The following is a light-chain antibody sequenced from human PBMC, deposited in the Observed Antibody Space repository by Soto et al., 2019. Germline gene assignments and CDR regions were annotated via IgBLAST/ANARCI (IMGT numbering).Light chain of an antibody. Sequence: QSALTQPASMSGSLGQSIALSCTGVRTKVADGYDYVSWFQQHPGQAPQLIIYDVSNRPSGVSDRFSGSKSGNTASLTISGLQAEDEAEYYCTSYTSSTPFYGFGTGTKVTVL. CDR1: RTKVADGYDY. J-gene: IGLJ1*01. V-gene: IGLV2-14*03. CDR3: TSYTSSTPFYG. CDR2: DVS.